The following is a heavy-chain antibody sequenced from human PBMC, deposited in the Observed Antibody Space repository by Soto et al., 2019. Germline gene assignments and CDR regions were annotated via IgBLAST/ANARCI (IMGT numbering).Heavy chain of an antibody. CDR2: IIPIFGTA. CDR1: GGTFSSYA. D-gene: IGHD2-2*01. J-gene: IGHJ6*02. Sequence: QVQLVQSGAEVKKPGSSVKVSCKASGGTFSSYAISWVRQAPGQGLEWMGGIIPIFGTANYAQKFQGRVTAYMELSSLISEDTAVYYCARHDCISSSCYYYYYYGMDVWGQGTTVTVSS. V-gene: IGHV1-69*05. CDR3: ARHDCISSSCYYYYYYGMDV.